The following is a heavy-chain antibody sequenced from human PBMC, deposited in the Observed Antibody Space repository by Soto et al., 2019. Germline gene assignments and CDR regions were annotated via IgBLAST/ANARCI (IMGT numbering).Heavy chain of an antibody. CDR2: IKQDGSEK. CDR1: GFTFSDYG. J-gene: IGHJ4*02. CDR3: ARDGYNRPADY. D-gene: IGHD5-12*01. V-gene: IGHV3-7*03. Sequence: GGSLRLSCAASGFTFSDYGIHWVRQAPAKGLEWVANIKQDGSEKYYVDSVKGRFTISRDNAKNSLYLQMNSLRAEDTAVYYCARDGYNRPADYWGQGTLVTVSS.